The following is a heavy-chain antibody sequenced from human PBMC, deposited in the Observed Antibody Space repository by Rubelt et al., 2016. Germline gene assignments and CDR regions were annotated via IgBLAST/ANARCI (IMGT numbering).Heavy chain of an antibody. CDR3: AKDLRSGESRVMYGRVDD. D-gene: IGHD3-10*01. CDR1: SSYA. CDR2: ISSSGINT. Sequence: SSYAMHWVRQAPGKGLEWVSSISSSGINTYYADSVKGRFTISRDNSKNTFHLQMNNLRAEDTAVYYCAKDLRSGESRVMYGRVDDWGQGTLVTVSS. J-gene: IGHJ4*02. V-gene: IGHV3-23*01.